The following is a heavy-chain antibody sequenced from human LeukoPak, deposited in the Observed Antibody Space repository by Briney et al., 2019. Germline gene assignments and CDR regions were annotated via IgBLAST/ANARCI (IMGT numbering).Heavy chain of an antibody. CDR2: IYYSGTT. J-gene: IGHJ3*02. CDR3: ASSTFGVVIDAFDI. CDR1: GGSIGSGGYW. Sequence: PSQTLPLTCSVSGGSIGSGGYWWSWVRQHPGKGLEWIGNIYYSGTTYYNPSLRSRVTISMDTSKNQFSLKLSSVTAADTAVYYCASSTFGVVIDAFDIWGQGTMVTVSS. D-gene: IGHD3-3*01. V-gene: IGHV4-31*03.